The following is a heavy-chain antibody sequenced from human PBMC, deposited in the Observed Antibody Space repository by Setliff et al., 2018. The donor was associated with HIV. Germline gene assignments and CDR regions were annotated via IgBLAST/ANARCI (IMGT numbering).Heavy chain of an antibody. CDR2: IYYTGNT. J-gene: IGHJ6*03. CDR3: ARPITMVRGVLNYYYYYMTS. D-gene: IGHD3-10*01. Sequence: SETLSLTCSVSGGSISSSTDYWGWIRQPPGKGLEWIGTIYYTGNTYYNPSLKSRLTISVDTSKNQFSLKLSSVTAADTAVYYCARPITMVRGVLNYYYYYMTSGAWGPRSPSP. V-gene: IGHV4-39*01. CDR1: GGSISSSTDY.